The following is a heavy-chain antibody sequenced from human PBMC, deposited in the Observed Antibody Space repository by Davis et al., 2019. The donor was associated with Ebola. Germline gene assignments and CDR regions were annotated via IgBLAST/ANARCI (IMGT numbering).Heavy chain of an antibody. CDR3: ARDHVTGTTGNYYGMDV. D-gene: IGHD1-7*01. CDR2: INPSGGST. J-gene: IGHJ6*02. V-gene: IGHV1-46*01. Sequence: ASVKVSCKASGYTFTSYYMHWVRQAPGQGLEWMGIINPSGGSTSYAQKFQGRVTMTRDTSTSTVYMELSSLRAEDTAVYYCARDHVTGTTGNYYGMDVWGQGTTVTVSS. CDR1: GYTFTSYY.